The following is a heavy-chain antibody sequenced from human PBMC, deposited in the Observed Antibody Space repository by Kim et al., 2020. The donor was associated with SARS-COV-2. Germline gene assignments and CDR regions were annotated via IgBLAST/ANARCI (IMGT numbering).Heavy chain of an antibody. CDR1: GFTFTSSA. CDR3: AADFRGGRNAFFDY. CDR2: IVVGSGNT. J-gene: IGHJ4*02. D-gene: IGHD1-26*01. Sequence: SVKVSCKASGFTFTSSAVQWVRQARGQRLEWIGWIVVGSGNTNYAQKFQERVTITRDMSTSTAYMELSSLRSEDTAVYYCAADFRGGRNAFFDYWGQGTLVTVSS. V-gene: IGHV1-58*01.